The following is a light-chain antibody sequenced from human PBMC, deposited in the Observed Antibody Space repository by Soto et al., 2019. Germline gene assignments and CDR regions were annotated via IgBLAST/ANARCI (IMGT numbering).Light chain of an antibody. Sequence: EIQMTQSPSSVSASVGDRVTISCQASQGISRSLAWYQQKPGKAPKLLIYAASSLQSGVPSRFSGSGFETDFTLTISSLQSEDSAIYYCQQADTFPITFGQGTRLEIK. CDR2: AAS. V-gene: IGKV1D-12*01. J-gene: IGKJ5*01. CDR3: QQADTFPIT. CDR1: QGISRS.